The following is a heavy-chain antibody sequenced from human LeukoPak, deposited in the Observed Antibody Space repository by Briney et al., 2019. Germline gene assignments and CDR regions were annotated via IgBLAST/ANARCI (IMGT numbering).Heavy chain of an antibody. CDR3: ARIYCSGGSCYSVYFDY. CDR1: GFTFSSYS. CDR2: ISSSSSYI. J-gene: IGHJ4*02. D-gene: IGHD2-15*01. V-gene: IGHV3-21*01. Sequence: GGSLRLSCAASGFTFSSYSMNWVRQAPGKGLEWVSSISSSSSYIYYADSVKGRFTISRDNAKNSLYLQMNRVRGEDTAVYYCARIYCSGGSCYSVYFDYWGQGNLVSV.